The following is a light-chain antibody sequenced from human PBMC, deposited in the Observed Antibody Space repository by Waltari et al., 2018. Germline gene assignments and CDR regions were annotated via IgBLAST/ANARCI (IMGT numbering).Light chain of an antibody. CDR1: NIRGKT. V-gene: IGLV3-21*03. Sequence: SYVLTQPPSVPVAPGKTARISCAGQNIRGKTVYWYQQKPGQAPGVVIYDTTVRPSGIPDRISGSDPATLTIARVEAGDEADYYCQVWDDTDDHPVFGGGTRLTVL. CDR2: DTT. J-gene: IGLJ2*01. CDR3: QVWDDTDDHPV.